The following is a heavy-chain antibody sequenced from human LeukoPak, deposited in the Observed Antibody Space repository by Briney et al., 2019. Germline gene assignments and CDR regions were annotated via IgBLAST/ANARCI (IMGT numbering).Heavy chain of an antibody. D-gene: IGHD1-26*01. Sequence: GRSLRLSCVASAFAFSSNWMSWVRQAPGKGLEWVASIKEDGSETYYVDSVKGRFTISRDNAKNSLYLQMNSLRAEDTAVYYCARDLHPRYYLPDYWGQGTLVTASS. CDR2: IKEDGSET. CDR1: AFAFSSNW. CDR3: ARDLHPRYYLPDY. J-gene: IGHJ4*02. V-gene: IGHV3-7*04.